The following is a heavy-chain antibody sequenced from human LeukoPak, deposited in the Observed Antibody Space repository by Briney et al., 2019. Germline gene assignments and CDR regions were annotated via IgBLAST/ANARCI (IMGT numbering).Heavy chain of an antibody. CDR1: GGTFSSYA. Sequence: ASVKVSCKASGGTFSSYAISWVRQAPGQGLEWMGGIIPIFGTANYAQKFQGRVTITADESTSTAYMELSSLRSEDTAMYYCARHGIFSNDAFDIWGQGTMVTVSS. D-gene: IGHD2/OR15-2a*01. CDR3: ARHGIFSNDAFDI. V-gene: IGHV1-69*13. J-gene: IGHJ3*02. CDR2: IIPIFGTA.